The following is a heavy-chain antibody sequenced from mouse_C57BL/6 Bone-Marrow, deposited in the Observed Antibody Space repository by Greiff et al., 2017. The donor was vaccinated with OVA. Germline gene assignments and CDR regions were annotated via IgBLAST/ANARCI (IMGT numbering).Heavy chain of an antibody. CDR1: GYTFTSYW. CDR2: IYPGSGST. Sequence: VQLKQPGAELVKPGASVKMSCKASGYTFTSYWITWVKQRPGQGLEWIGDIYPGSGSTNYNEKFKSKATLTVDTSSSTAYMQLSSLTSEDSAVYYCARAPLLLRQAWFAYWGQGTLVTVSA. CDR3: ARAPLLLRQAWFAY. D-gene: IGHD1-1*01. V-gene: IGHV1-55*01. J-gene: IGHJ3*01.